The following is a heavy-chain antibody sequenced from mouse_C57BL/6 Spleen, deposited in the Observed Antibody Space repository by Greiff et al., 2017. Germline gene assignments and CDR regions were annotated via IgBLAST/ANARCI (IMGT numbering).Heavy chain of an antibody. CDR3: ARSDSNYRSAMDY. CDR2: ISSGRSTI. D-gene: IGHD2-5*01. CDR1: GFTFSDYG. Sequence: EVMLVESGGGLVKPGGSLKLSCAASGFTFSDYGMHWVRQAPEKGLEWVAYISSGRSTIYYADTVKGRFTISRDNAKNTLFLQMTSLRSEDTAMYYCARSDSNYRSAMDYWGQGTSVTVSS. J-gene: IGHJ4*01. V-gene: IGHV5-17*01.